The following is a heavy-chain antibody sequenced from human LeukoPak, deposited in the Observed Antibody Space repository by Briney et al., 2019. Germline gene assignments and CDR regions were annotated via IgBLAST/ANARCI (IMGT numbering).Heavy chain of an antibody. CDR2: MYYSGST. Sequence: PSETLSLTCTVSGGSISSYYWSWIRQPPGKGLEWIGHMYYSGSTYYSPSLKSRVTISLGTSKTHFSLKLSSVTAADTAVYYCAKDSGSYAQTSIDYWGQGTLVTVSS. CDR1: GGSISSYY. J-gene: IGHJ4*02. D-gene: IGHD1-26*01. V-gene: IGHV4-59*12. CDR3: AKDSGSYAQTSIDY.